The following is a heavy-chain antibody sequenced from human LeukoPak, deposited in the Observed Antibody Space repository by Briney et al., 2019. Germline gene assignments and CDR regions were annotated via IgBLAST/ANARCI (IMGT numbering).Heavy chain of an antibody. V-gene: IGHV3-7*01. CDR3: ATDNWNYGGAFDI. CDR2: IKQDGSEK. Sequence: GGSLRLSCAASGFTFGSYWMNWVRQAPGRGLEWVANIKQDGSEKYYVDSVKGRFTISRDNAKNSLYLQMNSLRVEDTAMYYCATDNWNYGGAFDIWGQGTMVTVSS. J-gene: IGHJ3*02. CDR1: GFTFGSYW. D-gene: IGHD1-7*01.